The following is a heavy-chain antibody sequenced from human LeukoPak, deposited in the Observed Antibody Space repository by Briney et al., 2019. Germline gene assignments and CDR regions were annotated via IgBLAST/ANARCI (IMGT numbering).Heavy chain of an antibody. D-gene: IGHD5-18*01. CDR2: NYPGDSDT. V-gene: IGHV5-51*01. CDR3: ARHFPHPFDRGYSSPYYYYYYMDV. CDR1: GYSFSTYW. Sequence: GESLKISCKGSGYSFSTYWIGWVRQMPGKGLEWMGINYPGDSDTRYSPSFQGQVTISADKSISTAYLQWSSLKASDTAMYYCARHFPHPFDRGYSSPYYYYYYMDVWGKGTTVTISS. J-gene: IGHJ6*03.